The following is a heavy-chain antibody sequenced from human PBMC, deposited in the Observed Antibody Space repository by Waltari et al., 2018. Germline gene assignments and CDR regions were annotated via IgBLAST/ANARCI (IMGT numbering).Heavy chain of an antibody. CDR1: GGSISSGDYY. J-gene: IGHJ5*02. CDR2: IYHSGNT. CDR3: ARGTHGFDP. Sequence: QVQLQESGPGLVEPSQTLSLTCTVFGGSISSGDYYWGWIRQPTGKGLEWLGFIYHSGNTHYTPSLKSRITMSVYTSKNQFSLNLNSVNAADPAVYYCARGTHGFDPWGQGTLFTVSS. V-gene: IGHV4-30-4*08.